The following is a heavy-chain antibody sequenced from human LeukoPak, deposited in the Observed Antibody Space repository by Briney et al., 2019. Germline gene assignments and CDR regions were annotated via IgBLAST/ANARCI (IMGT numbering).Heavy chain of an antibody. V-gene: IGHV4-59*12. CDR2: IYYSGST. Sequence: KTSETLSLTCTVSGGSISSYYWSWIRQPPGKGLEWIGYIYYSGSTYYNPSLKSRVTISVDTSKNQFSLKLSSVTAADTAVYYCARGGARPAGVYKRGLSGSTTNDYWGQGTLVTVSS. CDR1: GGSISSYY. J-gene: IGHJ4*02. CDR3: ARGGARPAGVYKRGLSGSTTNDY. D-gene: IGHD6-25*01.